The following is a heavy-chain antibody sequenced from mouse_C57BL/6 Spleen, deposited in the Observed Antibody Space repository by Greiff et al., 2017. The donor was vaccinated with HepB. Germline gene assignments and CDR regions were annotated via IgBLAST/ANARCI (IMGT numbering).Heavy chain of an antibody. CDR3: AREGGDYYGSSYAMDY. CDR2: IHPNSGST. J-gene: IGHJ4*01. D-gene: IGHD1-1*01. CDR1: GYTFTSYW. V-gene: IGHV1-64*01. Sequence: VQLQQSGAELVKPGASVKLSCKASGYTFTSYWMHWVKQRPGQGLEWIGMIHPNSGSTNYNEKFKSKATLTVDKSSSTAYMQLSSLTSEDSAVYYCAREGGDYYGSSYAMDYWGQGTSVTVSS.